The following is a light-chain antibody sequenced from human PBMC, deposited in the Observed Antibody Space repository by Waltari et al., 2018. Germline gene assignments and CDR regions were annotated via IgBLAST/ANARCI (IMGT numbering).Light chain of an antibody. CDR1: QSLLYTSNYKNY. CDR2: WAS. V-gene: IGKV4-1*01. CDR3: QQYYSRHSYT. Sequence: DFVMTQSPDSLAVSLGERATINCKSSQSLLYTSNYKNYLAWYQQKPGQPPKLLIYWASTRESGVPDRVSGGGSGTDFTLTISSLQAEDVAVYYCQQYYSRHSYTFGQGTKLEIK. J-gene: IGKJ2*01.